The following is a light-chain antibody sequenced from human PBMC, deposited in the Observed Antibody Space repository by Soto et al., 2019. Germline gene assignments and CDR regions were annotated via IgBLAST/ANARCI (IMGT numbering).Light chain of an antibody. CDR1: SSDVGGYNY. J-gene: IGLJ1*01. Sequence: SALTQPRSVSGSPGQSVTISCTGTSSDVGGYNYVSWYQQHPGKAPKLMIYDVSKRPSGVPDRFSGSKSGNTASLTISGLQADDEADYYCCSYAGSYTYVFGTGTKLTVL. CDR3: CSYAGSYTYV. V-gene: IGLV2-11*01. CDR2: DVS.